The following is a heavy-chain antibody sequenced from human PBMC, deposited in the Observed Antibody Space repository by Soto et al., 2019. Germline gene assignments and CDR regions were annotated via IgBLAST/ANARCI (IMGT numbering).Heavy chain of an antibody. Sequence: PGESLKISCKGSGYSFTSYWIGWVRQMPGKGLEWMGIIYPGDSDTRYSPSFQGRVTISADKFISTAYLQWISLKASDTAMYYCARTAAAGKYYYGMDVWGQGTTVTVSS. D-gene: IGHD6-13*01. CDR2: IYPGDSDT. CDR3: ARTAAAGKYYYGMDV. V-gene: IGHV5-51*01. CDR1: GYSFTSYW. J-gene: IGHJ6*02.